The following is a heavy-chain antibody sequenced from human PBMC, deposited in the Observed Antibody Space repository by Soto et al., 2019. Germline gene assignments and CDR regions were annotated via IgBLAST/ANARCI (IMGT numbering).Heavy chain of an antibody. CDR1: GGSISSSSYY. J-gene: IGHJ4*02. CDR3: ARRGHCSGGSCSLD. CDR2: IYYSGST. Sequence: SETLSLTCTVSGGSISSSSYYWGWIRQPPGKGLEWIGSIYYSGSTYYNPSLKSRVTISVDTSKNQFSLKLSSVTAADTAVYYCARRGHCSGGSCSLDWGQGTLVTVSS. D-gene: IGHD2-15*01. V-gene: IGHV4-39*01.